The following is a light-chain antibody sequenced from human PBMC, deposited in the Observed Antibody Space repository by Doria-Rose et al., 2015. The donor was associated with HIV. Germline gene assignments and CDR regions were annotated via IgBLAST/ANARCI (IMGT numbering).Light chain of an antibody. CDR2: KAS. CDR3: QHFDKYFSWT. CDR1: QSISNR. Sequence: DIQLAQSPSTLSASVGDRVTITCRASQSISNRLAWYQQKPGHAPKLLIYKASTLQSGVPSRFRGSGSGTEFTLTINSPQPDDSAAYYCQHFDKYFSWTFGHGTKVDIK. J-gene: IGKJ1*01. V-gene: IGKV1-5*03.